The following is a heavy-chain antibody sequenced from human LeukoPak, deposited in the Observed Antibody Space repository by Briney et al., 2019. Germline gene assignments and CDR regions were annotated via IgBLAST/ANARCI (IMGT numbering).Heavy chain of an antibody. CDR3: ARRLYSTWSGTWFDP. Sequence: GESLKISCKGSGYSFTSYWIGWVRQMPGKGLEWMGIIYPGDSDTRYSPSFQGQVTISADKSISTAYLQWSSLKASDTPMDCCARRLYSTWSGTWFDPWGQETLSPSPQ. CDR1: GYSFTSYW. J-gene: IGHJ5*02. V-gene: IGHV5-51*01. CDR2: IYPGDSDT. D-gene: IGHD6-6*01.